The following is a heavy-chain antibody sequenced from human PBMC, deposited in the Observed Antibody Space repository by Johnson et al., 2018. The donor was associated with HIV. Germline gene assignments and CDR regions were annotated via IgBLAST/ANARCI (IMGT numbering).Heavy chain of an antibody. CDR3: ARLPSGYSRDDFDI. V-gene: IGHV3-33*01. J-gene: IGHJ3*02. D-gene: IGHD5-18*01. CDR1: GLSLSAYG. Sequence: QVQLVESGGGVVQPGTSLRLSCEASGLSLSAYGLHWVRQAPGKGLEWLAVIWPDGSNRFYADSVKGRFTISRDNSKNTLSLQMNSLRAEDTAVYYCARLPSGYSRDDFDIWGQGTMVTVSS. CDR2: IWPDGSNR.